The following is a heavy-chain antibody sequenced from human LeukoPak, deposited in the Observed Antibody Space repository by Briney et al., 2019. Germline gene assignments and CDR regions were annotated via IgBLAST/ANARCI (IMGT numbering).Heavy chain of an antibody. J-gene: IGHJ4*02. D-gene: IGHD3-10*01. CDR2: INHNSGGT. Sequence: ASLKVSCKASGYTFTGYYMHWVRQAPGQGLEWMGWINHNSGGTNYAQKFQGRVTMTRDTSISTAYMELSRLRSDDTAVYYCARVGYYYGSGSYSQLDYWGQGTLVLVSA. CDR1: GYTFTGYY. CDR3: ARVGYYYGSGSYSQLDY. V-gene: IGHV1-2*02.